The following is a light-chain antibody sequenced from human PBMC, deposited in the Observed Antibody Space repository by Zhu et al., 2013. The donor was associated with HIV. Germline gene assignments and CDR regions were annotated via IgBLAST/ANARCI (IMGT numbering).Light chain of an antibody. J-gene: IGKJ2*03. CDR1: QGVSSN. Sequence: EIVMTQSPATLSVSPGERATLSCRASQGVSSNLAWYQQKPGQSPRLLIYGASSRATGIPDRFSGSGSGTDFTLTISRLEPEDFAVYFCQHYDTSPYSFGQGTKLEIK. CDR3: QHYDTSPYS. V-gene: IGKV3-20*01. CDR2: GAS.